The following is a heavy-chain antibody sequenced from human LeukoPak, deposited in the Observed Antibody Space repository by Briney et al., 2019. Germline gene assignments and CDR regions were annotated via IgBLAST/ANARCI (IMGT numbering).Heavy chain of an antibody. CDR3: AKDSVRSGGWFYFDN. CDR1: GFSLSGLD. Sequence: PGGSLRLSCAASGFSLSGLDMGWVRQAPGKGLEWVSGISASGKNTFYADSVKSRFTISRDNSKNTVYLQMSSLRAEDTAIYYCAKDSVRSGGWFYFDNWGQGTLVSVSS. CDR2: ISASGKNT. D-gene: IGHD4-23*01. V-gene: IGHV3-23*01. J-gene: IGHJ4*02.